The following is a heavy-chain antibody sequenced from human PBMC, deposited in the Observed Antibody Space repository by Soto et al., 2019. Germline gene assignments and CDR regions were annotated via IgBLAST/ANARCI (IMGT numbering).Heavy chain of an antibody. CDR3: GPTGGFGGFDDYDI. V-gene: IGHV3-23*01. Sequence: ERSRRRSWSPSGCSFSTYPMSWVRRAPGKGLEPVSAISNSGVSTYYADSVHGRFTISRDNYMNTLYLQMNSLRIEDTAVSFWGPTGGFGGFDDYDIWGQGTRV. J-gene: IGHJ6*01. D-gene: IGHD3-22*01. CDR1: GCSFSTYP. CDR2: ISNSGVST.